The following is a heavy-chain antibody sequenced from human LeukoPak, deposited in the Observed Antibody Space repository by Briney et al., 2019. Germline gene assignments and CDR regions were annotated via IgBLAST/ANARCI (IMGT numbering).Heavy chain of an antibody. CDR1: GSSISSGSYS. D-gene: IGHD6-13*01. V-gene: IGHV4-30-2*01. J-gene: IGHJ2*01. CDR2: ISHSGST. CDR3: ARYSSTWPYWYFDL. Sequence: SETLSLSCVVSGSSISSGSYSWSWIRQPPGKGLEWIGYISHSGSTYYNPSLKSRVTISIDKSKNRFSLELTSVTAADTAVYYCARYSSTWPYWYFDLWGRGILVTVSS.